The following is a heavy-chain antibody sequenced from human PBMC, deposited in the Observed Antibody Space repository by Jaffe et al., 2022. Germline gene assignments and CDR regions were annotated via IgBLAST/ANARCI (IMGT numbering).Heavy chain of an antibody. CDR3: ARDLVSSERFGELVTKYNWFDP. CDR2: IYHSGST. J-gene: IGHJ5*02. Sequence: QVQLQESGPGLVKPSETLSLTCAVSGYSISSGYYWGWIRQPPGKGLEWIGSIYHSGSTYYNPSLKSRVTISVDTSKNQFSLKLSSVTAADTAVYYCARDLVSSERFGELVTKYNWFDPWGQGTLVTVSS. CDR1: GYSISSGYY. D-gene: IGHD3-10*01. V-gene: IGHV4-38-2*02.